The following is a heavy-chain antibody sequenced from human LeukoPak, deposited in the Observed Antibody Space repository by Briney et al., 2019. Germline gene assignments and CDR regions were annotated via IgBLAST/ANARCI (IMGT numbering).Heavy chain of an antibody. D-gene: IGHD3-22*01. J-gene: IGHJ4*02. CDR1: GFTVSRNY. Sequence: GGSLRLSCVASGFTVSRNYMSWVRQAPGKGLEWVSVIYSGGSTYYADSVKGRFTISRDNSKNMLYLQMNSLRAEDTAVYYCARGATMIVVPFDFWGQGTLVTVSS. CDR2: IYSGGST. CDR3: ARGATMIVVPFDF. V-gene: IGHV3-53*01.